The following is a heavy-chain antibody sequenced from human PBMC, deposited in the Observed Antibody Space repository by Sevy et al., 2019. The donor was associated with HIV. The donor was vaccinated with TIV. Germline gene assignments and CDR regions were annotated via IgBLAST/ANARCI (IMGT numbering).Heavy chain of an antibody. Sequence: GGSLRLSCAASGFTFSSYWMSWVRQAPGKGLEWVANIKQDGSEKYYVDSVKGRFTISRDNAKNSLYLQMNSLRAEETAGYYCCTYYYGSGSSYNLDHWGQGTLVTVSS. CDR2: IKQDGSEK. CDR1: GFTFSSYW. V-gene: IGHV3-7*03. D-gene: IGHD3-10*01. CDR3: CTYYYGSGSSYNLDH. J-gene: IGHJ4*02.